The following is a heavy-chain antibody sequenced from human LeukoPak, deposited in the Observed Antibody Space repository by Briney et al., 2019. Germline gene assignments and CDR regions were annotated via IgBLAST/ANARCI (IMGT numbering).Heavy chain of an antibody. D-gene: IGHD6-13*01. Sequence: GGSLRLSCAASGFTFSSYAMSWVRQAPGKGLEWVSAISGSGGSTYYADCVKGRFIISRDNSKNTLYLQMNSLRAEDTAVYYCANVGYSSSLGWFDPWGQGTLVTVSS. CDR1: GFTFSSYA. CDR2: ISGSGGST. V-gene: IGHV3-23*01. J-gene: IGHJ5*02. CDR3: ANVGYSSSLGWFDP.